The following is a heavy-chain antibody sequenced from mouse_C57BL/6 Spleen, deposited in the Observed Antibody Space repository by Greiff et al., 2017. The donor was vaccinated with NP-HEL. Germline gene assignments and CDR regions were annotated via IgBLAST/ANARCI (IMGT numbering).Heavy chain of an antibody. CDR2: ILPGRGST. J-gene: IGHJ3*01. CDR1: GYTFTGYW. D-gene: IGHD2-5*01. Sequence: VQLQQSGAELMKPGASVKLSCKATGYTFTGYWIEWVKQRPGHGLEWIGEILPGRGSTNYNEKFKGKATFTADTSSNTAYMQLSSLTTEDSAIYYCARRDYSNYFAWFAYWGQGTLVTVSA. V-gene: IGHV1-9*01. CDR3: ARRDYSNYFAWFAY.